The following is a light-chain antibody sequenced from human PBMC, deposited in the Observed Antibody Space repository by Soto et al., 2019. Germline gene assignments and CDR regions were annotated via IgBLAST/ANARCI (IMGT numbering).Light chain of an antibody. J-gene: IGKJ1*01. CDR3: QHYDNLVRT. Sequence: DIPMTQSPSSLSASVGDRVTITCQASQDISNYLNWYQQKPGKAPKLLIFDAYNLETGVPSRFSGSGFGTDFTLTISSLQPEDIATYYCQHYDNLVRTFGQGTKVEIK. CDR1: QDISNY. V-gene: IGKV1-33*01. CDR2: DAY.